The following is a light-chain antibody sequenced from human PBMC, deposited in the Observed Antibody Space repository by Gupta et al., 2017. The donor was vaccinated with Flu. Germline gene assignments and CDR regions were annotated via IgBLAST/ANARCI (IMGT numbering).Light chain of an antibody. CDR3: QQANNFPLT. CDR2: AAS. V-gene: IGKV1D-12*01. Sequence: DIQMTQSPSSVSASIGDRVTITCRASQGIGSWLAWYQQKPGEAPKLLIYAASSLQSGASSRFFGSGSGTDFTLTISSLQPEDSATYYCQQANNFPLTFGGGTRVEIE. CDR1: QGIGSW. J-gene: IGKJ4*01.